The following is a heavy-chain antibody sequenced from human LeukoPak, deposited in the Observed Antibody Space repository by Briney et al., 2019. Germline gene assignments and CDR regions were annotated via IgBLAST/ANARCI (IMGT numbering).Heavy chain of an antibody. CDR1: GYTFTSYG. CDR2: ISAYNGNT. Sequence: GASVKVSCKASGYTFTSYGISWVRQAPGQGLEWMGWISAYNGNTNYAQKLQGGVTMTTDTSTSTAYMELRSLKSDDTAVYYCASLKNYYDSSGYLVTDAFDIWGQGTMVTVSS. J-gene: IGHJ3*02. D-gene: IGHD3-22*01. CDR3: ASLKNYYDSSGYLVTDAFDI. V-gene: IGHV1-18*01.